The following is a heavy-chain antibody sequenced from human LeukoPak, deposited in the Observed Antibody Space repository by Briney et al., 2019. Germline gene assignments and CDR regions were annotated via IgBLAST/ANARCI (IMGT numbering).Heavy chain of an antibody. V-gene: IGHV1-69*13. CDR2: IIPTFGTA. Sequence: SVKVSCKASGGTFSSYAISWVRQAPGQGLEWMGGIIPTFGTANYAQKFQGRVTITADESTSTAYMELSSLRSEDTAVYYCARVVRSSSAGRWFDPWGQGTLVTVSS. CDR3: ARVVRSSSAGRWFDP. D-gene: IGHD6-6*01. J-gene: IGHJ5*02. CDR1: GGTFSSYA.